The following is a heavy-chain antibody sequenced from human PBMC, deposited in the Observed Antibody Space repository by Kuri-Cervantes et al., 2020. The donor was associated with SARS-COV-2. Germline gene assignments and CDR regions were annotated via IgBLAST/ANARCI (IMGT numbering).Heavy chain of an antibody. CDR1: GFTFSSYG. J-gene: IGHJ3*02. D-gene: IGHD1-14*01. Sequence: GESLKISCAASGFTFSSYGMHWVRQAPGKGLEWVAVIWYGGSNKYYADSVKGRFTISRDNSRNTLYLQMNSLRAEDTAVYYCAKGRIHHSDAFDIWGQGTMVTVSS. CDR3: AKGRIHHSDAFDI. V-gene: IGHV3-33*06. CDR2: IWYGGSNK.